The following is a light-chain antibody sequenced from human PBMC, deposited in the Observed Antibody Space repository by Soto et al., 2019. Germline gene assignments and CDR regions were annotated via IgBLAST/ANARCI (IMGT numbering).Light chain of an antibody. V-gene: IGKV3D-15*01. J-gene: IGKJ1*01. CDR2: DAS. CDR1: QSVSSN. CDR3: QQYNNWPRT. Sequence: EIVMTQSPATLSVSPGERATLSCRASQSVSSNLAWYQQKPGQAPRLLISDASNRATGIPARFSGSGSGTDFTLTISSLQSEDFAVYYCQQYNNWPRTFGQGTKVDIK.